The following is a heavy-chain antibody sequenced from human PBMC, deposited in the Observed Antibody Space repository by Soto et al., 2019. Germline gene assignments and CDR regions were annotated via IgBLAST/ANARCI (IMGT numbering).Heavy chain of an antibody. V-gene: IGHV3-30*18. CDR3: AKDQADIVVVVAATDFVY. CDR2: ISYDGSNK. Sequence: PGGSLRLSCEASGFTFTSYGIHLGRQAPREGKKKEAVISYDGSNKYYAEYVKGRITISRDNSKNTLYLQMNSLRAEDTALYYCAKDQADIVVVVAATDFVYWGQGTLVTVSS. D-gene: IGHD2-15*01. CDR1: GFTFTSYG. J-gene: IGHJ4*02.